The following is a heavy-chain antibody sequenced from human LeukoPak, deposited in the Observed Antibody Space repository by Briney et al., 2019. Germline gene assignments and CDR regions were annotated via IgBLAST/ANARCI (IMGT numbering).Heavy chain of an antibody. CDR2: INAGNGNT. J-gene: IGHJ4*02. CDR1: GYTFTSYA. V-gene: IGHV1-3*01. Sequence: GASVKVSCKASGYTFTSYAMHWVRQAPGQRLEWMGWINAGNGNTEYSQKFQGRVTITRDTSASTAYMELSSLRSEDTAVYYCARGGYYDSSGYYYPPFDYWGQGTLVTVSS. CDR3: ARGGYYDSSGYYYPPFDY. D-gene: IGHD3-22*01.